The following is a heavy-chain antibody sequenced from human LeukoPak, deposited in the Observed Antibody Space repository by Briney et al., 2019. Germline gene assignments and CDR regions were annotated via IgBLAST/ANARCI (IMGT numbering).Heavy chain of an antibody. V-gene: IGHV4-39*01. CDR3: ARVTGINMVRGVFPDHWFHP. D-gene: IGHD3-10*01. J-gene: IGHJ5*02. CDR1: GGSISSTCYY. CDR2: SYYRGPT. Sequence: ASETLSLTCTVSGGSISSTCYYGGWIRQPPGKGLEWIGSSYYRGPTYYNPSLKSRVTISVDTSKNQLSLKLSSVTAADTAVYYCARVTGINMVRGVFPDHWFHPWGGGTLVTVSS.